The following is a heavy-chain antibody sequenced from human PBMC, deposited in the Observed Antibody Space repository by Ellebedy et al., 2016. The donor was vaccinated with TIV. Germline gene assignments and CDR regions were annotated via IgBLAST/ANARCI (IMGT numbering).Heavy chain of an antibody. CDR1: GYSYTNYW. D-gene: IGHD6-13*01. CDR2: IDPSDSYT. J-gene: IGHJ4*02. CDR3: ATWLDSRWTDFDS. V-gene: IGHV5-10-1*01. Sequence: KVSCKVSGYSYTNYWINWVRQMPGKGLEWMGRIDPSDSYTNYSPSFKGHVTISADKSITTAFLQWDSLKASDTAMYYCATWLDSRWTDFDSWGQGTLVTISS.